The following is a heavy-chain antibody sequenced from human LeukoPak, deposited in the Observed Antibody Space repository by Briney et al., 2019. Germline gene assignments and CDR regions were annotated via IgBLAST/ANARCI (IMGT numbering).Heavy chain of an antibody. D-gene: IGHD3-22*01. CDR3: ATGAYYYDSSGYRDY. CDR1: GGSFCGYY. CDR2: INHSGST. J-gene: IGHJ4*02. Sequence: SETLSLTCAVYGGSFCGYYWSWIRQPPGKGLEWIGEINHSGSTNYNPSLKSRVTISVDTSKNQFSLKLSSVTAADTAVYYCATGAYYYDSSGYRDYWGQGTLVTVSS. V-gene: IGHV4-34*01.